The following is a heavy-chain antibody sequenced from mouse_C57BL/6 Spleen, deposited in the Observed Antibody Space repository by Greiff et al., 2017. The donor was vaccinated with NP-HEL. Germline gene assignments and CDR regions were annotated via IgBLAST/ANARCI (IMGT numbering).Heavy chain of an antibody. D-gene: IGHD1-1*01. V-gene: IGHV1-80*01. CDR1: GYAFSSYW. Sequence: VQLQESGAELVKPGASVKISCKASGYAFSSYWMNWVKQRPGKGLEWIGQIYPGDGDTNYNGKFKGKATLTADKSSSTAYMQLSSLTSEDSAVYFCASPHYYGSSYGYFDYWGQGTTLTVSS. CDR3: ASPHYYGSSYGYFDY. CDR2: IYPGDGDT. J-gene: IGHJ2*01.